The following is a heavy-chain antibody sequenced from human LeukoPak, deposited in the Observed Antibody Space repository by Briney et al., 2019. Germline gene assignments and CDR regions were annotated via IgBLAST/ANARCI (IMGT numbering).Heavy chain of an antibody. CDR1: GFTFSSYS. CDR2: ISSSSSYI. Sequence: PGGSLRLSCAASGFTFSSYSMNWVRQAPGKGLEWVSSISSSSSYIYYADSVKGRFTISRDNAKNSLYLQMNSLRAEDTAVYYCAKDPYPSAAAGPSPSSQFDYWGQGTLVTVSS. V-gene: IGHV3-21*04. J-gene: IGHJ4*02. D-gene: IGHD6-13*01. CDR3: AKDPYPSAAAGPSPSSQFDY.